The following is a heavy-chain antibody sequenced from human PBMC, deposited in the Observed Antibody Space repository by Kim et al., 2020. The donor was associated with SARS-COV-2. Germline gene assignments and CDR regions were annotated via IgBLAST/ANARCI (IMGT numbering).Heavy chain of an antibody. J-gene: IGHJ6*02. V-gene: IGHV3-43*01. Sequence: GGSLRLSCAASGFTFDDYTMHWVCQAPGKGLEWVSLISWDGGSTYYADSVKGRFTISRDNSKNSLYLQMNSLRTEDTALYYCAKDINYCSGGSCYSGDWGMDVWGQGTTVTVSS. CDR1: GFTFDDYT. CDR2: ISWDGGST. D-gene: IGHD2-15*01. CDR3: AKDINYCSGGSCYSGDWGMDV.